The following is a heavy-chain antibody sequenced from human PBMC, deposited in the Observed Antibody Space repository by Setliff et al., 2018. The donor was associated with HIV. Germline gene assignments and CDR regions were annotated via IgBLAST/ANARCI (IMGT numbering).Heavy chain of an antibody. CDR3: ATDHVGATTNILDV. V-gene: IGHV1-69-2*01. J-gene: IGHJ4*01. D-gene: IGHD1-26*01. Sequence: ASVKVSCKTSGYTFTDHYIHWVQLAPGKGLEWMGRVETEYGDTRYAVKFRGRVTMTADTSTDTAYMEVSSLTPEDTAVYYCATDHVGATTNILDVWGHGTLVTVS. CDR2: VETEYGDT. CDR1: GYTFTDHY.